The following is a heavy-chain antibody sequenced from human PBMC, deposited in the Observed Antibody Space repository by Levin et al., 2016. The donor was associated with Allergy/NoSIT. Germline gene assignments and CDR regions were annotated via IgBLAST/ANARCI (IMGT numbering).Heavy chain of an antibody. D-gene: IGHD6-13*01. J-gene: IGHJ6*02. Sequence: WIRQPPGKGLEWIGYIYYSGSTNYNPSLKSRVTISVDTSKNQFSLKLSSVTAADTAVYYCARGRDMAAVGRDYYYYGMDVWGQGTTVTVSS. CDR3: ARGRDMAAVGRDYYYYGMDV. CDR2: IYYSGST. V-gene: IGHV4-59*01.